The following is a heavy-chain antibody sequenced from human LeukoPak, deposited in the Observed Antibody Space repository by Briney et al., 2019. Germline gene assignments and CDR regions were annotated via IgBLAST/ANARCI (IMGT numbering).Heavy chain of an antibody. CDR2: IRGSGGGT. CDR3: VKARMPHCGTDCLES. Sequence: GESLRLSCAASGFTYSNYGMSWVRQAPGKGLEWVSVIRGSGGGTYYADSVKGRFTISRDNSKNTVYLQMNSLRAEDTAVYYCVKARMPHCGTDCLESWGQGTLVTVSS. J-gene: IGHJ4*02. D-gene: IGHD2-21*02. CDR1: GFTYSNYG. V-gene: IGHV3-23*01.